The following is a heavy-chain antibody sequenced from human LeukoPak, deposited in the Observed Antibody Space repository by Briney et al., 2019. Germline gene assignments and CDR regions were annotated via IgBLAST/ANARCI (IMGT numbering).Heavy chain of an antibody. D-gene: IGHD1-26*01. V-gene: IGHV1-24*01. Sequence: ASVNVSCKVSGYTLTYLAIHWVRQAPGKGLDWMGGFDPEDGETIYAQNLEGRVTMAEDTSTDTAYMELRSLRSEDTAVYFCVTDSGSYYYHWGQGTLVSVSS. J-gene: IGHJ4*02. CDR1: GYTLTYLA. CDR3: VTDSGSYYYH. CDR2: FDPEDGET.